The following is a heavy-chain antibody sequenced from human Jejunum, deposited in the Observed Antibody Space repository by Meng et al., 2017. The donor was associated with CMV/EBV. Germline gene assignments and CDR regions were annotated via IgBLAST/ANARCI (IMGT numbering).Heavy chain of an antibody. Sequence: SNYWMTWVRHFPGKGLEWVANITFDGSVEYYVDSVRGRFTIARDNAKNSLSLQMNSLRAEDTAVYYCARNYPRNCASINCPGAYDIWGQGTVVTVSS. CDR3: ARNYPRNCASINCPGAYDI. V-gene: IGHV3-7*01. CDR2: ITFDGSVE. CDR1: SNYW. J-gene: IGHJ3*02. D-gene: IGHD2-2*01.